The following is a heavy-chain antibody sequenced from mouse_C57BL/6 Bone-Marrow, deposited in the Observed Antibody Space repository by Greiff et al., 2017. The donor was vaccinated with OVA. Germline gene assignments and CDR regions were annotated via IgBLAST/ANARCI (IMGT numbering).Heavy chain of an antibody. V-gene: IGHV2-2*01. CDR1: GFSLTSYG. D-gene: IGHD2-1*01. CDR2: IWSGGST. Sequence: QVQLQQSGPGLVQPSQSLSITCTVSGFSLTSYGVHWVRQSPGKGLAWLGVIWSGGSTDFNAAFISSLSISKDNSKSQVFFKMNSLQADDTAIYYCARNTPIYYGNYWYFDYWGQGTTLTVSS. J-gene: IGHJ2*01. CDR3: ARNTPIYYGNYWYFDY.